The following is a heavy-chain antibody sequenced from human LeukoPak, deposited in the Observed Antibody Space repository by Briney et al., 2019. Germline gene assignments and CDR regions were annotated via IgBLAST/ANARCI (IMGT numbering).Heavy chain of an antibody. V-gene: IGHV3-23*01. CDR1: GFTFSSYA. Sequence: GGALRLSCAASGFTFSSYAMSWVRQAPGKGLEWVSAISGSGGSTYYADSVKGRFTISRDNSKNTLYLQMNSLRAEDTAVYYCAKRQVTMVRGVIITEDYYFDYWGQGTLVTVSS. CDR3: AKRQVTMVRGVIITEDYYFDY. D-gene: IGHD3-10*01. J-gene: IGHJ4*02. CDR2: ISGSGGST.